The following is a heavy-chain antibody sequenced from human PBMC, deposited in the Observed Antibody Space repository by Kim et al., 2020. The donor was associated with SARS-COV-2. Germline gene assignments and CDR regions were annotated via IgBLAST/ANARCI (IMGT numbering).Heavy chain of an antibody. CDR2: IRDKAHGGTT. CDR1: GFTFGDYA. J-gene: IGHJ4*02. Sequence: GGSLRLSCRSSGFTFGDYAINWVRQAPGKGLEWVGFIRDKAHGGTTDYAASLKGRFAISRDDSKSIAYLQMNSLKTEDTAVYYCTNVRYWGQGTLVTVSS. CDR3: TNVRY. V-gene: IGHV3-49*04.